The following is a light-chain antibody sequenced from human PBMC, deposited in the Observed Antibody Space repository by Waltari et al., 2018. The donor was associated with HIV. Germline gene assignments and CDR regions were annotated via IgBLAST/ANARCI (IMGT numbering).Light chain of an antibody. V-gene: IGLV1-47*01. CDR1: SSNIGSNY. Sequence: QSVLTQPPSASGTPGQRVTISCSGSSSNIGSNYVYWYQQHPGTAPKLLVYMSDQRPAGVPGRVAESKSGTSASLASSGLRSEDEADYYCAAWDDSLNGPVFGGGTKLTVL. CDR2: MSD. J-gene: IGLJ2*01. CDR3: AAWDDSLNGPV.